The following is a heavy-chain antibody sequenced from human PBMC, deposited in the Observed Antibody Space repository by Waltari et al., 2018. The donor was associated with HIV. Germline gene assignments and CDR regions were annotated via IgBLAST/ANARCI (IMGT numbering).Heavy chain of an antibody. Sequence: EVQLVESGGGLVQPGGSLSLPCAASGFTVSSNYMSWVRQAPGKGLEWVSLIYTGGSTYYADSVKGRFTISRDNSKNTLYLQMNSLRAEDTAVYYCASPDTTMVHGHYYFYHMDVWGQGTTVTVSS. CDR1: GFTVSSNY. J-gene: IGHJ6*02. V-gene: IGHV3-66*01. CDR2: IYTGGST. CDR3: ASPDTTMVHGHYYFYHMDV. D-gene: IGHD5-18*01.